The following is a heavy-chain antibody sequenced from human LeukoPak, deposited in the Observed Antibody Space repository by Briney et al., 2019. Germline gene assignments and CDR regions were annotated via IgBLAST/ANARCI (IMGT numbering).Heavy chain of an antibody. D-gene: IGHD1-1*01. CDR1: GFTFSSFF. Sequence: GGSLRLSCAASGFTFSSFFMSWVRQALGKGLEWVSSITTNVDDTHYADSVKGRFIISRDNSKNTLYLQLNSLRADDTAKYYCAFSTGFDFWGQGALVTVSS. CDR2: ITTNVDDT. J-gene: IGHJ4*02. CDR3: AFSTGFDF. V-gene: IGHV3-23*01.